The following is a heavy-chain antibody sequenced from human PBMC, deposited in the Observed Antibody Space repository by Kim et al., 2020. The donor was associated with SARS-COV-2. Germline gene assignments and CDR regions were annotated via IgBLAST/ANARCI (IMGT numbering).Heavy chain of an antibody. J-gene: IGHJ6*02. CDR3: ARDRSIRGVIIDYYYGMDV. Sequence: GLFTISRDNSKNTLYLQMSSLRAEDTAVYYCARDRSIRGVIIDYYYGMDVWGQGTTVTVSS. V-gene: IGHV3-30*15. D-gene: IGHD3-10*01.